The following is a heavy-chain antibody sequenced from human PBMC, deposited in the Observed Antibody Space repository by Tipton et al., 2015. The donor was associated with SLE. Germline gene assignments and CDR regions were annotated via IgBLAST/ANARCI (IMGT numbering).Heavy chain of an antibody. CDR3: ARDYGGNAFDI. CDR1: GFTFSSYA. V-gene: IGHV3-64*04. J-gene: IGHJ3*02. D-gene: IGHD4-23*01. CDR2: ISSNGGST. Sequence: GSLRLSCSASGFTFSSYAMHWVRQAPGKGLEYVSAISSNGGSTYYADSVKGRFTISRDNAKNSLYLQMNSLRAEDTAVYYCARDYGGNAFDIWGQGTMVTVSS.